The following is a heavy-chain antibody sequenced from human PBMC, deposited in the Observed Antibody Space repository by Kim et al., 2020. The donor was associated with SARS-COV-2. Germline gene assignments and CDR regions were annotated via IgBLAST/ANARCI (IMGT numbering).Heavy chain of an antibody. Sequence: NPSLKSRATISVDTSKNQFSPELSAVTAADTAVYYGARQSNYYGSGTLDYWGQGTLVTVSS. D-gene: IGHD3-10*01. V-gene: IGHV4-39*01. CDR3: ARQSNYYGSGTLDY. J-gene: IGHJ4*02.